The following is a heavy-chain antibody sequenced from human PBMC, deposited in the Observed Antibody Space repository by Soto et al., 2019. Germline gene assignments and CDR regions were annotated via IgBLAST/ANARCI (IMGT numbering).Heavy chain of an antibody. CDR3: MRGLNGGSEDY. V-gene: IGHV1-46*01. CDR2: IKPSGGKT. CDR1: GYTFTIYY. Sequence: ASVKVSCKTSGYTFTIYYINWVRQAPGQGLEWMGIIKPSGGKTVYAKKFQGRVTMTRDTATSTVYMELSSLRPEDTAVYYCMRGLNGGSEDYWGQGPPVTGSS. J-gene: IGHJ4*02. D-gene: IGHD2-15*01.